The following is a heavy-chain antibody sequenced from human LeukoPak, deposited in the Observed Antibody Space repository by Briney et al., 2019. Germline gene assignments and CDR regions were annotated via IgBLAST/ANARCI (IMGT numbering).Heavy chain of an antibody. CDR1: GDSVSSNSAA. D-gene: IGHD2-2*02. CDR2: TSYRAKWYK. V-gene: IGHV6-1*01. Sequence: SQTLSLTCAISGDSVSSNSAAWNWIRQSPSRGLEWLGRTSYRAKWYKDYAVSVKSRITINPVTSKNQFSLQLNSVTPEDTAVYYCARALTERYCSSTSCYIYWFDPWGQGTLVTVSS. CDR3: ARALTERYCSSTSCYIYWFDP. J-gene: IGHJ5*02.